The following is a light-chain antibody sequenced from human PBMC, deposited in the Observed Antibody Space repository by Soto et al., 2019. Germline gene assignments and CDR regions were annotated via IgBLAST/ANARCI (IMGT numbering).Light chain of an antibody. J-gene: IGKJ4*01. CDR1: QSVSSN. Sequence: EIVMTQSPSTLSVSPGESATLSCRASQSVSSNLAWYQQKPGQAPRLLIYGVSTRATGIPARFSGSGSETKFTLTISSLQSEDFAVYYCQQYNNWPPLTFGGGTKVDI. CDR3: QQYNNWPPLT. V-gene: IGKV3-15*01. CDR2: GVS.